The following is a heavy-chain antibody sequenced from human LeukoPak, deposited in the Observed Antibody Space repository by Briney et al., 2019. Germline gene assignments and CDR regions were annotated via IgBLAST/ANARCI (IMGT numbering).Heavy chain of an antibody. Sequence: PGGSLRLSCAASGFTFSSYAMSWVRQAPGKGLEWASTISGSGGNTYYADSVKGRFTISRDNSENTLYLQMHSPRAEDTALYYCAKGQSSTSSKWFDPWGQGTLVTVSS. CDR2: ISGSGGNT. CDR3: AKGQSSTSSKWFDP. J-gene: IGHJ5*02. CDR1: GFTFSSYA. V-gene: IGHV3-23*01. D-gene: IGHD6-6*01.